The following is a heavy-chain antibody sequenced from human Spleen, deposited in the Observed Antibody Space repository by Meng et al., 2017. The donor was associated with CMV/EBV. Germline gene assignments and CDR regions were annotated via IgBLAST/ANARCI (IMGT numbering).Heavy chain of an antibody. Sequence: GESLKISCKGSGYSFTSYWIGWVRQMPGKGLEWMGVIFPGDSETRYSPSFQDQVTISADKSITTAYLQWSSLKASDTAMYYCARHWGDGTLDYWGQGTLVTVSS. CDR3: ARHWGDGTLDY. CDR2: IFPGDSET. J-gene: IGHJ4*02. CDR1: GYSFTSYW. V-gene: IGHV5-51*01. D-gene: IGHD5-24*01.